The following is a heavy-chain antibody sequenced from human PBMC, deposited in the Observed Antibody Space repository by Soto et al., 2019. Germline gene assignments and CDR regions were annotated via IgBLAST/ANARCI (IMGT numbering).Heavy chain of an antibody. CDR3: ARDLWVEPELYYYGMDV. D-gene: IGHD1-1*01. CDR1: GDSISSADYY. V-gene: IGHV4-30-4*01. J-gene: IGHJ6*02. CDR2: IFYSGTT. Sequence: QVQLQESGPGLVRPSQTLSLTCTVAGDSISSADYYWSWIRQTPGKGLEWIGHIFYSGTTYYNPSLKSRLTISRDTSKNHFSLRLTSVTAADTAVYYCARDLWVEPELYYYGMDVWGQGTTVTVSS.